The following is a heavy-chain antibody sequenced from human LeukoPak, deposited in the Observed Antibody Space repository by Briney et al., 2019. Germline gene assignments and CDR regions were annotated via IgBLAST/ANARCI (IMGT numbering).Heavy chain of an antibody. CDR3: AKDFPRSSWGYYYYYGLDF. D-gene: IGHD6-6*01. V-gene: IGHV3-43*02. CDR2: ISGDGDTT. Sequence: PGGSLRLSSAASGFTFGDYAMHWVRQAPGQGLEWVSLISGDGDTTYYADSVKGRFTISRDNRKNSLYLQMNSLRTEDTALYYCAKDFPRSSWGYYYYYGLDFWGQGTMVTVSS. CDR1: GFTFGDYA. J-gene: IGHJ6*02.